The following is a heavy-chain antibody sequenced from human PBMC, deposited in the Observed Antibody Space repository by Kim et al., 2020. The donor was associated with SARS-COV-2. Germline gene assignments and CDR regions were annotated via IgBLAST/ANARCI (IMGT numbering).Heavy chain of an antibody. D-gene: IGHD2-8*02. CDR1: GGSISTSSYF. Sequence: SETLYLTCTVSGGSISTSSYFWGWIRQPPGKGLEWVGSIYYSGTTYYNPSLKSRVTISVDTSGNQFSLRLSSVTAADTAVYYCARLIKTGAQAFDYWGQGTLVTVSS. CDR3: ARLIKTGAQAFDY. CDR2: IYYSGTT. J-gene: IGHJ4*02. V-gene: IGHV4-39*01.